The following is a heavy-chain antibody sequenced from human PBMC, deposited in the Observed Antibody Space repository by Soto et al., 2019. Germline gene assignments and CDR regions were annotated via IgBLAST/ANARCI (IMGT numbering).Heavy chain of an antibody. J-gene: IGHJ6*02. CDR2: ISAYNGDT. CDR1: GYTFTNYA. D-gene: IGHD3-3*01. V-gene: IGHV1-18*01. Sequence: VASVKVSCKASGYTFTNYAITWVRQAPGQGLEWMGRISAYNGDTNHAQKLQDRVTMTTDTSTSTAFMELRSLRSDDTAVYYCARDRPLDKDFWSDYFGMDVWGQGTTVTVSS. CDR3: ARDRPLDKDFWSDYFGMDV.